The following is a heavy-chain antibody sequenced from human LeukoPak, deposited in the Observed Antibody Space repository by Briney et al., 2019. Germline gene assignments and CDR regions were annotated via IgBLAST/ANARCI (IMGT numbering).Heavy chain of an antibody. V-gene: IGHV4-39*07. CDR1: GGSISSSSYY. CDR2: IYYSGRT. CDR3: AKTRPWSSSFDP. Sequence: PSETLSLTCTVSGGSISSSSYYWGWIRQPPGQGLEWIGSIYYSGRTYYNPSLKSRVTISVDTSKNQFSLKVSSVTAADTAVYYCAKTRPWSSSFDPWGQGTLVTVSS. J-gene: IGHJ5*02. D-gene: IGHD6-6*01.